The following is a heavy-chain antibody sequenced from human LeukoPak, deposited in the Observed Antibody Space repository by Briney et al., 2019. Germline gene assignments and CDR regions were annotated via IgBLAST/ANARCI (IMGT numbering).Heavy chain of an antibody. V-gene: IGHV3-48*01. D-gene: IGHD3-10*01. CDR1: GFTFSSYS. CDR2: ISSSSSTI. CDR3: ARTMVRGVIFHWSGSYYFDY. Sequence: GGSLRLSCAASGFTFSSYSMNWVRQAPGKGLEWVSYISSSSSTIYYADSVKGRFTIPRDNAKNSLYLQMNSLRAEDTAVYYCARTMVRGVIFHWSGSYYFDYWGQGTLVTVSS. J-gene: IGHJ4*02.